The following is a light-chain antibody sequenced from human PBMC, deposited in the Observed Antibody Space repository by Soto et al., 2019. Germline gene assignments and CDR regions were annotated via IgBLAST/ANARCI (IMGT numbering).Light chain of an antibody. CDR3: AAWDDGLSGWV. Sequence: QSVLTQPPSASGTPGQRVTISCSGSSSNIGINYVYWYQQLPGTAPKLLIYRNNQRPSGVPDRFSGSKSGTSASLAISGLRSEDEADYYCAAWDDGLSGWVFGGGTKVTVL. V-gene: IGLV1-47*01. CDR2: RNN. J-gene: IGLJ3*02. CDR1: SSNIGINY.